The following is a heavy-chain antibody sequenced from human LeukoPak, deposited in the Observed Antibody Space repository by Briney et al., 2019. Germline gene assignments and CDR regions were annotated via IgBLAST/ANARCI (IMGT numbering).Heavy chain of an antibody. J-gene: IGHJ4*02. D-gene: IGHD3-3*01. V-gene: IGHV5-10-1*01. CDR2: IDPSDSYT. Sequence: GASLRISCKGSGSSFTSYWITWVRPLPGKGLQLMWRIDPSDSYTSYSPSFQGHVTISADKSISTAYLQWSSLKASDTAIYFCARQGFGSSAYYDYYFDYWGQGTLVTVSS. CDR1: GSSFTSYW. CDR3: ARQGFGSSAYYDYYFDY.